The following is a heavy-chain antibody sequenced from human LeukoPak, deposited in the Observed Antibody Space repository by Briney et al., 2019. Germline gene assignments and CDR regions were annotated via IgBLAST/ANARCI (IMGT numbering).Heavy chain of an antibody. D-gene: IGHD3-9*01. J-gene: IGHJ4*02. Sequence: GGSLRLSCAASGFTFSSYGMHWVRQAPGKGLEWVAVISYDGSNEYSADSVKGRFTISRDNSKNTLYLQMNSLTPEDTAIYYCASPHKDLPYDILAGYCADWGQGTLVTVSS. CDR3: ASPHKDLPYDILAGYCAD. CDR1: GFTFSSYG. V-gene: IGHV3-30*19. CDR2: ISYDGSNE.